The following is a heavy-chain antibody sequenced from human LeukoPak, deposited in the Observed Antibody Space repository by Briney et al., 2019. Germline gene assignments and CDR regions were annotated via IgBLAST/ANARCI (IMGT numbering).Heavy chain of an antibody. CDR3: AKIYGTYYPFSFDY. CDR2: INPNSGGT. V-gene: IGHV1-2*02. D-gene: IGHD1-14*01. Sequence: ASVKVSCKASGYTFTGYYIHWVRQAPGQGLEWMGWINPNSGGTHYAQKFQGRVTMTRDTSISTAYMELSRLRSDDTAVYYCAKIYGTYYPFSFDYWGQGTLVTVSS. J-gene: IGHJ4*02. CDR1: GYTFTGYY.